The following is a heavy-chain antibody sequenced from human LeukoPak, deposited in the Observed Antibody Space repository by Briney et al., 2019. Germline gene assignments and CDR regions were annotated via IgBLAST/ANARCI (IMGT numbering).Heavy chain of an antibody. D-gene: IGHD1-26*01. V-gene: IGHV3-7*01. Sequence: GGSLRLSXAASGFTFSSYWMSWVRQAPGKGLEWVANIKQDGSEIYYVDSVKGRFTISRDNAKNSLYLQMNSLRAEDTAVYYCARDKIVGATRFDYWGQGTLVTVSS. CDR1: GFTFSSYW. J-gene: IGHJ4*02. CDR2: IKQDGSEI. CDR3: ARDKIVGATRFDY.